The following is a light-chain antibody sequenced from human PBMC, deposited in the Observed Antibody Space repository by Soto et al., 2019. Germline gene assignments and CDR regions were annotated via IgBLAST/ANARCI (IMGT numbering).Light chain of an antibody. CDR2: EVR. CDR1: SSDVGRYDL. V-gene: IGLV2-23*02. J-gene: IGLJ1*01. CDR3: CSYAGSDYV. Sequence: QSVLTQPASVSGSPGQSLSISCTGASSDVGRYDLVSWYQQHPGKAPKLIIYEVRKRPSGVSHRFSGSRSGNTASLTISGLQAEDEADYYCCSYAGSDYVFGTGTKLTVL.